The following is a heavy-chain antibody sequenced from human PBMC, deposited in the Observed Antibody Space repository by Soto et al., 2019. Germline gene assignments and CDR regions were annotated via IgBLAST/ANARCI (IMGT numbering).Heavy chain of an antibody. CDR2: ISSNGGST. D-gene: IGHD3-10*01. CDR1: GFTFSSYA. CDR3: VKDFYGSGSYYHGNNWFDP. V-gene: IGHV3-64D*06. J-gene: IGHJ5*02. Sequence: LRLSCSASGFTFSSYAMHWVRQAPGKGLEYVSTISSNGGSTYYADSVKGRFTISRDNSKNTLYLQMSSLRAEDTAVYYCVKDFYGSGSYYHGNNWFDPWGQGTLVTVSS.